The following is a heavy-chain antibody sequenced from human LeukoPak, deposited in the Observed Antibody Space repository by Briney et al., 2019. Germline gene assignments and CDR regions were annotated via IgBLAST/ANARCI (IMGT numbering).Heavy chain of an antibody. CDR1: GYTFTSYH. V-gene: IGHV1-46*01. J-gene: IGHJ6*03. CDR2: INPSGGGT. CDR3: ARDPGVPGYYYYYMDV. D-gene: IGHD1-14*01. Sequence: ASVKVSCKASGYTFTSYHIHWVRQAPGQGLEWMGTINPSGGGTSHAQKFQGRVTMTRDMSTTTVYMELSSLRSEDTAVYYCARDPGVPGYYYYYMDVWGKGTTVTVSS.